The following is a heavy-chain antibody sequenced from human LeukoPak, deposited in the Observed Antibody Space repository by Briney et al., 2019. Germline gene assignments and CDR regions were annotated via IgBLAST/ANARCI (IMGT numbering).Heavy chain of an antibody. V-gene: IGHV3-74*01. CDR3: ARGFWTGVEY. J-gene: IGHJ4*02. D-gene: IGHD3/OR15-3a*01. CDR2: IKSDGSDT. Sequence: GVSLRLSCAASGFTFSTYWMHWVRQAPGEGLVWVSRIKSDGSDTSYADSVKGRFTISRDNAKNTLYLQMNSLRAEDTAVYYCARGFWTGVEYWGQGALVTVSS. CDR1: GFTFSTYW.